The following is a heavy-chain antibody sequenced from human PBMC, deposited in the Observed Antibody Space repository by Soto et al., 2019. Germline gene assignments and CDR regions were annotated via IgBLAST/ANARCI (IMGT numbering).Heavy chain of an antibody. V-gene: IGHV3-23*01. CDR2: ISGSGGST. CDR1: GFTFSDYA. Sequence: GGSLRLSCVASGFTFSDYAMAWVRQSPGKGLEWVSSISGSGGSTYYADSVKGRFTISRDNSKNTVFLQMNSLRAEDTAVYYCAKDHGMDVWGQGATVTVSS. CDR3: AKDHGMDV. J-gene: IGHJ6*02.